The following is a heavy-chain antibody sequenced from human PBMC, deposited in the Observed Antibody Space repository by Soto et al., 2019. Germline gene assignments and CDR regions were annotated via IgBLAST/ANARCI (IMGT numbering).Heavy chain of an antibody. CDR2: INPSGTSI. V-gene: IGHV1-46*01. Sequence: QVQLVQSGSEVKTPGASVKVSCKASGYTLTSYYMHWVRQAPGKGLEWMGIINPSGTSITYAQKFKGRVTVTRDTSTNTLYMHLSSLRSDDTAVYYCARDLARTPGPERGGLDYWGQGTLVTVSS. J-gene: IGHJ4*02. D-gene: IGHD1-1*01. CDR1: GYTLTSYY. CDR3: ARDLARTPGPERGGLDY.